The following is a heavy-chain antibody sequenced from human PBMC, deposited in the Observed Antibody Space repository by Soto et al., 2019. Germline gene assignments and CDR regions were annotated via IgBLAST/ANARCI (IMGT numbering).Heavy chain of an antibody. J-gene: IGHJ4*02. CDR1: GFSFSTHG. D-gene: IGHD4-17*01. CDR2: IGNDGSEQ. CDR3: ARDDNYADNGLDH. V-gene: IGHV3-33*01. Sequence: QVQLVESGGGVVRPGRSLRLSCAATGFSFSTHGMHWVRQAPGKGLEWVAVIGNDGSEQDYSDSVKGRFTISRDNSKNTLYLQMNNLRAEDTAVYYCARDDNYADNGLDHGGQGILVTVSS.